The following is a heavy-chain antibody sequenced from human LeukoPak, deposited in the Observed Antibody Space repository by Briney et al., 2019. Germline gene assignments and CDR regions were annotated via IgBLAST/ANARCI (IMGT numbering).Heavy chain of an antibody. D-gene: IGHD6-19*01. J-gene: IGHJ4*02. CDR1: GFTFSSYG. V-gene: IGHV3-33*01. CDR2: IWYDGSNK. Sequence: PGRSLRLSCAASGFTFSSYGMHWVRQAPGKGLEWVAVIWYDGSNKYYADSVKGRFTISRDNSKNTLYLQMNSLGAEDTAVYYCARETDSSGWSHFDNWGQGTLVTVSS. CDR3: ARETDSSGWSHFDN.